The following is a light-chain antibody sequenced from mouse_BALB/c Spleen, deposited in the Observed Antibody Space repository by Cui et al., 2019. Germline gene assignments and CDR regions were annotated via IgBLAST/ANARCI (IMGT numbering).Light chain of an antibody. V-gene: IGKV4-59*01. Sequence: QIVLTQSPAIMSASPGENVTMTCSASSSVSYMHWYQQKSGASPKRWIYDTSKLASGVPARFSGSGSGTSYSRTISSMEAEDAATYYCQQWSSNPPTFGGGTKLEIK. J-gene: IGKJ2*01. CDR2: DTS. CDR1: SSVSY. CDR3: QQWSSNPPT.